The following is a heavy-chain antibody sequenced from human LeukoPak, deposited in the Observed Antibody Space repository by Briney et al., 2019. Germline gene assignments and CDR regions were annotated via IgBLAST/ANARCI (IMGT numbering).Heavy chain of an antibody. CDR3: ARGYCSSTSCYAWFDP. CDR1: GYTFTLYY. V-gene: IGHV1-46*01. Sequence: ASAKVSCKASGYTFTLYYMHWVRQAPGQGLEWMGTINPSGGSTHYAQRFQGRVTMTRDTSTSTVDMELSSLRSEDTAVYYCARGYCSSTSCYAWFDPWGQGTLVTVSS. J-gene: IGHJ5*02. D-gene: IGHD2-2*01. CDR2: INPSGGST.